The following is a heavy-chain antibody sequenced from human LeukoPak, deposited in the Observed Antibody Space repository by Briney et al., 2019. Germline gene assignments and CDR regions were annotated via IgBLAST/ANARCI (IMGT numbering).Heavy chain of an antibody. V-gene: IGHV1-69*13. CDR2: IIPIFGTA. CDR1: GGTFSSYA. CDR3: ARAVRWGRYFEAFDI. Sequence: ASVRVSCKASGGTFSSYAISWVRQAPGQGLEWMGGIIPIFGTANYAQKFQGRVTITADESTSTAYMELSSLRSEDTAVYYCARAVRWGRYFEAFDIWGQGTMVTVSS. J-gene: IGHJ3*02. D-gene: IGHD3-9*01.